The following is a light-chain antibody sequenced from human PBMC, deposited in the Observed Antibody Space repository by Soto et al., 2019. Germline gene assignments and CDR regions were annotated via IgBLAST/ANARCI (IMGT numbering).Light chain of an antibody. Sequence: EIVLTQSPGTLSLSPGERATLSCRASQSVSSSFLAWYQQKPGQAPRLLIYGASSRATGIPDRFSGSGSGTDFPLTISILATEDVEVYYWQQYGSSPLTFGRGTKVEIK. CDR1: QSVSSSF. V-gene: IGKV3-20*01. CDR3: QQYGSSPLT. CDR2: GAS. J-gene: IGKJ4*01.